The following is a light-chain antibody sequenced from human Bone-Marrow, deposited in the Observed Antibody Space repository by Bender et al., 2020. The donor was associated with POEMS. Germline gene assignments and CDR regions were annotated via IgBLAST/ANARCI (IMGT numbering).Light chain of an antibody. CDR3: SSYTSSDTLV. Sequence: QSALTQPPSVSGSRGQSVTISCTGTSSDVGSYNHVCWYQQPPGTAPKLVIYDVSNRPSGVPDRFSGSKSGNTASLTISGLQAEDEADYYCSSYTSSDTLVFGGGTKLTVL. CDR2: DVS. CDR1: SSDVGSYNH. V-gene: IGLV2-18*02. J-gene: IGLJ3*02.